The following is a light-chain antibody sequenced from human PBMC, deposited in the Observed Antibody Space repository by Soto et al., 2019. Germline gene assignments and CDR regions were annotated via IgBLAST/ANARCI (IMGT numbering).Light chain of an antibody. J-gene: IGKJ1*01. V-gene: IGKV3-15*01. CDR2: GAS. CDR1: QNIERY. CDR3: QQYNNWPRT. Sequence: MTQSPSTLSASVGDRVTITCRASQNIERYMAWYQQKPGQAPRLLIYGASTRATGIPARFSGSGSGTEFTLTISSLQSEDFAVYYCQQYNNWPRTFGQGTQLDIK.